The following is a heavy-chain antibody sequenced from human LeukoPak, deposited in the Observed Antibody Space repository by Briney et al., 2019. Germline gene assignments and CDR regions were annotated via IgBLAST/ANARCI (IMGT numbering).Heavy chain of an antibody. D-gene: IGHD5-18*01. J-gene: IGHJ4*02. CDR3: ARDRGYSFDTPYRYFDY. V-gene: IGHV4-34*01. CDR2: INHSGST. Sequence: SETLSLTCAVYGGSFSGYYWSWIRQPPGKGLEWIGEINHSGSTNYNPSLKSRVTISVDTSKNQFSLKVTSVTAADTAVYYCARDRGYSFDTPYRYFDYWAQGTLVTVPS. CDR1: GGSFSGYY.